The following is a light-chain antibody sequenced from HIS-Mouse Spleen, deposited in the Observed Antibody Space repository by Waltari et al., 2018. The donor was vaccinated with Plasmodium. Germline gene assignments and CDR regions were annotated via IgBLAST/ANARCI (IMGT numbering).Light chain of an antibody. J-gene: IGKJ5*01. CDR1: QGISSY. Sequence: DIQLTQSPSFLSASVGDRVTITCRASQGISSYLAWYQQKPGKAPKLLIYAASTLQSVVPSRFSGSGSGTEFTLTISSLQPEEFATYYCQQLNSYPPTFGQGTRLEIK. CDR2: AAS. V-gene: IGKV1-9*01. CDR3: QQLNSYPPT.